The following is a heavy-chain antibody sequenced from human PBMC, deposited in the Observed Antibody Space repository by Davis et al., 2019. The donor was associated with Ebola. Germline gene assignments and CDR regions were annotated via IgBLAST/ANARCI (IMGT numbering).Heavy chain of an antibody. D-gene: IGHD6-13*01. J-gene: IGHJ6*02. Sequence: AASVKVSCKASGYTFTYRYLHWVRQAPGQALEWMGWITPFNGNTNYAQKFQDRVTITRDRSMSTAYMELSSLRSEDTAMYYCASSIGIAAAGLYYYYGIDVWGQGTTVTVSS. CDR2: ITPFNGNT. CDR1: GYTFTYRY. CDR3: ASSIGIAAAGLYYYYGIDV. V-gene: IGHV1-45*02.